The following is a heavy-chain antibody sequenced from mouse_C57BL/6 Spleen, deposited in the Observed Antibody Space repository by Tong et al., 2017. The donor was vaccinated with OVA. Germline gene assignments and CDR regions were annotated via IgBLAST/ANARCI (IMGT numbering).Heavy chain of an antibody. CDR2: ISDGGSYT. Sequence: EVQLQESGGGLVKPGGSLKLSCAASGFTFSDYYMYWVRQTPEKRLEWVATISDGGSYTYYPDSVKGRFTISRDNAKNTLYLQMSSLRSDDTAMYYCARAPLDRQNYFDYWGQGTTLSVSS. J-gene: IGHJ2*01. D-gene: IGHD6-1*01. CDR3: ARAPLDRQNYFDY. V-gene: IGHV5-4*02. CDR1: GFTFSDYY.